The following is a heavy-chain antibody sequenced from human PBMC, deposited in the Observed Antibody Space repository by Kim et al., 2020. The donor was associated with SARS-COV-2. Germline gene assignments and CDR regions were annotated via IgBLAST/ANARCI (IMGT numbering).Heavy chain of an antibody. D-gene: IGHD3-3*01. J-gene: IGHJ6*03. V-gene: IGHV4-4*02. CDR3: ARDRGITIFGVVIYYMDV. Sequence: KSRVTISVDKSKNQFSLKLSSVTAADTAVYYCARDRGITIFGVVIYYMDVWGKGTTVTVSS.